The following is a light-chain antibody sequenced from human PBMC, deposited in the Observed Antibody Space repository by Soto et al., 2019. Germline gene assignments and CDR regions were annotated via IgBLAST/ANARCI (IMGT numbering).Light chain of an antibody. CDR1: QVISNY. CDR2: AAS. J-gene: IGKJ4*01. V-gene: IGKV1-27*01. CDR3: QKYNSAPRT. Sequence: DIQMTQSPSSLSASVGERVTITCRARQVISNYLAWYQQKPGKVPKLLIYAASTLQSGVPSRFSGSGSGTDFTLTISSLQPEDVATYYCQKYNSAPRTFGGGTKVEIK.